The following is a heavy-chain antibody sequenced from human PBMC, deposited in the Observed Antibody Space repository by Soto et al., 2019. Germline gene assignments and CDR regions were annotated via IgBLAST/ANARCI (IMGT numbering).Heavy chain of an antibody. J-gene: IGHJ4*02. D-gene: IGHD3-22*01. CDR1: GFTFGDYA. Sequence: EVQLVESGGGLVKPGRSLRLSCTASGFTFGDYAMSWFRQAPGKGLEWVGFIRSKAYGGTTEYAASVKGRFTISRDDSKSIAYLQMNILKTEDTALYYCTRGLRITMIGVVTPFDYWGQGTLVNGSS. CDR3: TRGLRITMIGVVTPFDY. CDR2: IRSKAYGGTT. V-gene: IGHV3-49*05.